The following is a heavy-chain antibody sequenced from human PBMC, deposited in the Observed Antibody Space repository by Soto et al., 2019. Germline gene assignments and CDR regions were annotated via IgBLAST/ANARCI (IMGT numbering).Heavy chain of an antibody. CDR3: ARDRSLHYYDSSGLNWFDP. D-gene: IGHD3-22*01. Sequence: QVQLVESGGGVVQPGRSLRLSCAASGFTFSSYGMHWVRQAPGKGLEWVAVIWYDGSNKYYADSVKGRFPISRDNSKNTLYLQMNSLRAEDTAVYYCARDRSLHYYDSSGLNWFDPWGQGTLVTVSS. CDR1: GFTFSSYG. CDR2: IWYDGSNK. V-gene: IGHV3-33*01. J-gene: IGHJ5*02.